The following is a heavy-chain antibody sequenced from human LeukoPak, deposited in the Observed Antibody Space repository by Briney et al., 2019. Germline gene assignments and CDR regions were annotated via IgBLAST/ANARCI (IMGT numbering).Heavy chain of an antibody. CDR2: INHSGST. CDR3: ARGWGMVVTIYYFDY. Sequence: SETLSLTCAVYGGSFSGYYWSWIRQPPGKGLEWTGEINHSGSTNYNPSLKSRVTISVDTSKNQFSLKLSSVTAADTAVYYCARGWGMVVTIYYFDYWGQGTLVTVSS. V-gene: IGHV4-34*01. D-gene: IGHD4/OR15-4a*01. CDR1: GGSFSGYY. J-gene: IGHJ4*02.